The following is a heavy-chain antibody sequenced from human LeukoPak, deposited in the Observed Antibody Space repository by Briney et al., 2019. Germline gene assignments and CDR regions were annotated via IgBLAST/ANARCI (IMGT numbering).Heavy chain of an antibody. CDR1: GFTSSRDW. D-gene: IGHD7-27*01. CDR2: INSDGSSI. Sequence: GGTLRLSCVASGFTSSRDWMHWVRQAPGKGLVWVSRINSDGSSITYAASVKGRFTISRDNAKNTWYLQMSSLRPQDTPVYIRGRGSGVVDYWGQGALVTVS. CDR3: GRGSGVVDY. J-gene: IGHJ4*02. V-gene: IGHV3-74*03.